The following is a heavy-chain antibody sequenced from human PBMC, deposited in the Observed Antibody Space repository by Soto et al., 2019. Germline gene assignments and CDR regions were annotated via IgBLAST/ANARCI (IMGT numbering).Heavy chain of an antibody. CDR3: ARGHSPYCSGGSCNYGMDV. Sequence: QVQLVQSGAEVKKPGSSVKVSCKASGGTFSSYAISWVRQAPGQGLEWMGGIIPIFGTANYAQKFQGRVTITADESTSTAYMELSSLRAEDTAVYYCARGHSPYCSGGSCNYGMDVWGQGTTVTVSS. V-gene: IGHV1-69*12. CDR2: IIPIFGTA. CDR1: GGTFSSYA. J-gene: IGHJ6*02. D-gene: IGHD2-15*01.